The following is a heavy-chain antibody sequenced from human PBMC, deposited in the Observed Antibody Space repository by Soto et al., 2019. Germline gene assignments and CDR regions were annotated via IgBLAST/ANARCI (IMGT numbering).Heavy chain of an antibody. V-gene: IGHV3-23*01. Sequence: GGSLRLSCAASGFTFSSYAMSWVRQAPGKGLEWVSAISGSGGSTYYADSVKGRFTISRDNSKNTLYLQMNSLRAEDTAVYYCAKDDAVAGHYRSDSFDYWGQVTLVAASS. D-gene: IGHD6-19*01. CDR2: ISGSGGST. CDR3: AKDDAVAGHYRSDSFDY. J-gene: IGHJ4*02. CDR1: GFTFSSYA.